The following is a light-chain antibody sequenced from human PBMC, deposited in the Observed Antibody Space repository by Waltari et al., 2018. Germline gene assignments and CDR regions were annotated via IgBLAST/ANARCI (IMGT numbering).Light chain of an antibody. CDR1: QNSVSY. CDR3: QQTNSSPLT. CDR2: AVT. V-gene: IGKV1-39*01. J-gene: IGKJ4*01. Sequence: DSKMTQSPSSLSASVVARVTITCRASQNSVSYVNWSQQQTGKAPKCLIIAVTRLQSGGVLARFSVSGSGTDFSLTINDLQPEDFAAYYCQQTNSSPLTFGGGTKVEIK.